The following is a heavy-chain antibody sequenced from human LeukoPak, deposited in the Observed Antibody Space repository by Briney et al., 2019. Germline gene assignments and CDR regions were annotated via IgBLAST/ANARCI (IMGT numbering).Heavy chain of an antibody. V-gene: IGHV1-46*01. CDR3: ATPGPDWGDAFDI. CDR1: GYTFTRYY. J-gene: IGHJ3*02. D-gene: IGHD3/OR15-3a*01. Sequence: ASVKVSCKASGYTFTRYYMHWVRQAPGQGLEWMGIIDPSGGSTSYAQNFQGRVTMTEDTSTDTAYMELSSLRSEDTAVYYCATPGPDWGDAFDIWGQGTMVTVSS. CDR2: IDPSGGST.